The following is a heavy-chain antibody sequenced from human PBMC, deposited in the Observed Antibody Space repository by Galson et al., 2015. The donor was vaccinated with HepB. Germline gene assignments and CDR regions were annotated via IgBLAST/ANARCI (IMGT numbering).Heavy chain of an antibody. CDR2: ISSSSSYI. D-gene: IGHD4-17*01. J-gene: IGHJ4*02. Sequence: SLRLSCAASGFTFSSYSMNWVRQAPGKGLEWVSSISSSSSYIYYADSVKGRFTISRDNAKNSLYLQMNSLRAEDTAVYYCASEYGDYNFDYWGQGTLVTVSS. CDR3: ASEYGDYNFDY. V-gene: IGHV3-21*01. CDR1: GFTFSSYS.